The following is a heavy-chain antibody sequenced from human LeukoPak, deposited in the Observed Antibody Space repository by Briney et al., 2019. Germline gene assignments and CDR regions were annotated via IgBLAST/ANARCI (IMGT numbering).Heavy chain of an antibody. CDR2: IYYSGST. V-gene: IGHV4-39*01. J-gene: IGHJ4*02. CDR1: GGSISSSSYY. D-gene: IGHD2-15*01. Sequence: SETLSLTCTVSGGSISSSSYYWGWIRQPPGKGLEWIGSIYYSGSTYYNPSLKSRVTISVDTSKNQFSLKLSSVTAADTAVYYCARGQSRWRGREGFTDYWGQGTLVTVSS. CDR3: ARGQSRWRGREGFTDY.